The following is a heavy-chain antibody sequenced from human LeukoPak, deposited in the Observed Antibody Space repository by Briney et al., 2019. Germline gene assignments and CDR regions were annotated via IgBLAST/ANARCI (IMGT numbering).Heavy chain of an antibody. CDR1: GFTVITND. J-gene: IGHJ4*02. D-gene: IGHD1-14*01. CDR2: LYSDGNT. Sequence: GGSLRLSCAASGFTVITNDMTWVRQAPGKGLEWVSVLYSDGNTKYADSVQGRFTISRDNSKNTLYLEMNSLSPDDTAVYYCARGVEPLAANTLAYWGQGTLVTISS. CDR3: ARGVEPLAANTLAY. V-gene: IGHV3-53*01.